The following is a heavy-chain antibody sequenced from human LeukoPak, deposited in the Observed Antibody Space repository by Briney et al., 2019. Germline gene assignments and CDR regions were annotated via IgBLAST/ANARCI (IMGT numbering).Heavy chain of an antibody. J-gene: IGHJ5*02. V-gene: IGHV4-31*03. D-gene: IGHD3-10*01. CDR3: ARGAPMVRGVIIPWFDP. CDR2: IYYSGST. CDR1: GGSISSGGYY. Sequence: SQTLSLTCTVSGGSISSGGYYWSWIRQHPGKGLEWIGYIYYSGSTYYNPSLKSRVTISVDTSKNQFSLKLSSVTAADTAVYYCARGAPMVRGVIIPWFDPWGQGTLVTVSS.